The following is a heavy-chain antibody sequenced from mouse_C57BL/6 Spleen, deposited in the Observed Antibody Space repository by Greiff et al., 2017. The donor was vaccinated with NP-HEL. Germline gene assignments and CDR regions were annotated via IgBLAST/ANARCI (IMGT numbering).Heavy chain of an antibody. D-gene: IGHD1-1*01. V-gene: IGHV1-52*01. J-gene: IGHJ2*01. CDR3: ARRDGSSYGGYFDY. CDR2: IDPSDSET. Sequence: VQLQQPGAELVRPGSSVKLSCKASGYTFTSYWMHWVKQRPIQGLEWIGNIDPSDSETHYNQKFKDKATLTVDKSSSTAYMQLSSLTSEDSAVYYCARRDGSSYGGYFDYWGQGTTLTVSS. CDR1: GYTFTSYW.